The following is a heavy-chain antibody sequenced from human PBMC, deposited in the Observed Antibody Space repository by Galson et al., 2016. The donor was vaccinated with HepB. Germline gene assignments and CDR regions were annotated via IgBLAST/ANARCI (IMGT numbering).Heavy chain of an antibody. CDR3: ARSGYNSGYSDS. D-gene: IGHD5-18*01. CDR2: IYASGDK. J-gene: IGHJ4*02. CDR1: GFTFSDFA. Sequence: SLRLSCAASGFTFSDFAMSWVRQAPGMGLEWVSVIYASGDKYYTDSVKGRFTISRDNSKNTLYLQMNNLRAEDTAVYYCARSGYNSGYSDSWGQGTQVTVSS. V-gene: IGHV3-23*01.